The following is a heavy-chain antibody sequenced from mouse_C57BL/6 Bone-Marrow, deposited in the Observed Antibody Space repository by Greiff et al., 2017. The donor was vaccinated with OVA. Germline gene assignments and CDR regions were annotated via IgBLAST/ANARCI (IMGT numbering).Heavy chain of an antibody. CDR1: GYSITSGYY. CDR2: ISYDGSN. J-gene: IGHJ3*01. D-gene: IGHD1-1*01. V-gene: IGHV3-6*01. Sequence: EVHLVESGPGLVKPSQSLSLTCSVTGYSITSGYYWNWIRQFPGNKLEWMGYISYDGSNNYNPSLKNRISITRDTSKNQFFLKLNSVTTEDTATYYCARNYGSSYEPWFAYWGQGTLVTVSA. CDR3: ARNYGSSYEPWFAY.